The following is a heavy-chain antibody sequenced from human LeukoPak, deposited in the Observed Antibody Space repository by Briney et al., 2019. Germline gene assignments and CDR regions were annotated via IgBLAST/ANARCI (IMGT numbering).Heavy chain of an antibody. V-gene: IGHV3-33*01. CDR2: IWYDGSNK. Sequence: GGSLRLSCAASGFTFSSYGMPWVRQAPGKGLEWVAVIWYDGSNKYYADSVKGRFTISRDNSKNTLYLQMNSLRAEDTAVYYCARGIAAAGYFDYWGQGTLVTVSS. CDR3: ARGIAAAGYFDY. CDR1: GFTFSSYG. D-gene: IGHD6-13*01. J-gene: IGHJ4*02.